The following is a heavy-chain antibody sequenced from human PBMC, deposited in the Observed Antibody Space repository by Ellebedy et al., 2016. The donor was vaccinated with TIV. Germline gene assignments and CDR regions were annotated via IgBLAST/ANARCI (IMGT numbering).Heavy chain of an antibody. V-gene: IGHV3-48*02. CDR1: GFTFNSYS. Sequence: GGSLRLSXSASGFTFNSYSMNWVRQAPGKGLEWISYISSTGNTIYYADSVKGRFTISRDNAKNSLSLQMNSLRHEDTAVYFCARDQSRGIATVDYWGQGTLVTVSS. CDR3: ARDQSRGIATVDY. D-gene: IGHD6-13*01. CDR2: ISSTGNTI. J-gene: IGHJ4*02.